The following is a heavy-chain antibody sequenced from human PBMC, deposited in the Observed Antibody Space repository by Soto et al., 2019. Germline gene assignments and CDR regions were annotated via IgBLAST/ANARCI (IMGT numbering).Heavy chain of an antibody. D-gene: IGHD2-15*01. Sequence: EVQLVESGGGLVQPGGSLRLSCAASGFTFSSYSMNWVRQAPGKGLEWVSYIGSSSSTIYFADSVKGRFTISRDNAKNSLYLQMNSLRDEDTAVYYCARDGCSGGSCYWDYWGQGTLGTVSS. J-gene: IGHJ4*02. V-gene: IGHV3-48*02. CDR1: GFTFSSYS. CDR2: IGSSSSTI. CDR3: ARDGCSGGSCYWDY.